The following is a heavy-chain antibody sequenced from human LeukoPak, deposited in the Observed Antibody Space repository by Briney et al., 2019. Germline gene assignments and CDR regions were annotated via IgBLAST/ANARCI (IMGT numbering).Heavy chain of an antibody. CDR3: AREGYTSGSDAFDI. J-gene: IGHJ3*02. V-gene: IGHV4-61*01. D-gene: IGHD6-19*01. Sequence: SETLSLTCTVSVGSVSSSSYYWTWIRQPPGKGLEWIGYISYSGSTSYSPSLKSRVTISVDTSTKQFSLNLSSVTDADTAVYYCAREGYTSGSDAFDIWGQGTMVTVSS. CDR1: VGSVSSSSYY. CDR2: ISYSGST.